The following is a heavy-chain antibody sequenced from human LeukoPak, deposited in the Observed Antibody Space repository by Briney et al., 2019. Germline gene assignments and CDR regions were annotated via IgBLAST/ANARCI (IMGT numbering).Heavy chain of an antibody. CDR1: GYTFSSYW. CDR2: IYPGDSDT. J-gene: IGHJ4*02. CDR3: ARQNDFRPDY. D-gene: IGHD3-3*01. Sequence: GESLRISCKGSGYTFSSYWIGWVRQMPGKGLEWMGIIYPGDSDTRYSPSLQGQVTISVDTSIGTAYLQWSSLKASDTAIYYCARQNDFRPDYWGQGTLVTVSS. V-gene: IGHV5-51*01.